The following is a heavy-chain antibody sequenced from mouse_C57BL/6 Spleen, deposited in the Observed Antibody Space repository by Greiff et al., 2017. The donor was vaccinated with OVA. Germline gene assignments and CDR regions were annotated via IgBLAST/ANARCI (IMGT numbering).Heavy chain of an antibody. V-gene: IGHV1-22*01. CDR3: AGPTVVATDDYCDY. Sequence: VQLQQSGPELVKPGASVKMSCKASGYTFTDYNMHWVKQSHGKSLEWIGYINPNNGGTSYNQKFKGKATLTVNKSSSTAYMELRSLTSEDSAVYYCAGPTVVATDDYCDYWGQGTTLTVSS. J-gene: IGHJ2*01. CDR1: GYTFTDYN. CDR2: INPNNGGT. D-gene: IGHD1-1*01.